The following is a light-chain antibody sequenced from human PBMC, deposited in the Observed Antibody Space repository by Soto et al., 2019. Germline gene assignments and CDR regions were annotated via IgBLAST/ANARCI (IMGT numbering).Light chain of an antibody. CDR2: DVS. J-gene: IGLJ1*01. CDR3: SSYTDFNLYA. CDR1: SSDVGGYNY. V-gene: IGLV2-14*03. Sequence: QSVLTQPASVSGSPGQSISISCTGTSSDVGGYNYVSWYQHQPGKAPKLVIFDVSGRPSGISNRFSGSKSGNTASLTISGLRPEDEADYYCSSYTDFNLYAFGTGTRSPS.